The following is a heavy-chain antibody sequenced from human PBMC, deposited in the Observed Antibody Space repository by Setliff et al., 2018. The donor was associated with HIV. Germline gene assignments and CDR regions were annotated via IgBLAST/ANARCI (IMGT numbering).Heavy chain of an antibody. CDR1: GGTFSSYG. Sequence: SVKVSCKASGGTFSSYGISWVRQDPGQGLEWMGGIIPIFGTANYAQKFQGRVTITADESTSTAYMELRSLRSEDTAVYYCARGESIAVAYYHYYYMDVWGKGTTVTVSS. CDR2: IIPIFGTA. J-gene: IGHJ6*03. CDR3: ARGESIAVAYYHYYYMDV. D-gene: IGHD6-19*01. V-gene: IGHV1-69*13.